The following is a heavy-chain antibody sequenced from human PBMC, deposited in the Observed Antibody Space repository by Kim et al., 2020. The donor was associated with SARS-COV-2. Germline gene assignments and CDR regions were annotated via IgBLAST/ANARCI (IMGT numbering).Heavy chain of an antibody. V-gene: IGHV3-23*01. CDR2: ISGSGGST. CDR3: AKDLLRTTVTIYWYFDL. CDR1: GFTFSSYA. J-gene: IGHJ2*01. D-gene: IGHD4-17*01. Sequence: GGSLRLSCAASGFTFSSYAMSWVRQAPGKGLEWVSSISGSGGSTYYADSVKGRFTISRDNYKNTLYLQMNSLRAEDTAVYYCAKDLLRTTVTIYWYFDLWGRGTLVTVSS.